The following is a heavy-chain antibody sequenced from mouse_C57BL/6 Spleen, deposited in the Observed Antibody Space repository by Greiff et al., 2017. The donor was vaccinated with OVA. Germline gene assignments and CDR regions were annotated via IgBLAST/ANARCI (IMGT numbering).Heavy chain of an antibody. CDR2: IDPEDGDT. Sequence: VQLKESGAELVRPGASVKMSCTASGFNIKDYYMHWVKQRPEQGLEWIGRIDPEDGDTESAPKFQGKATMTADTSSHTAYLQLSSLTSEDTAVYYCTPFGNYPFAYWGQGTLVTVSA. CDR1: GFNIKDYY. V-gene: IGHV14-1*01. CDR3: TPFGNYPFAY. D-gene: IGHD2-1*01. J-gene: IGHJ3*01.